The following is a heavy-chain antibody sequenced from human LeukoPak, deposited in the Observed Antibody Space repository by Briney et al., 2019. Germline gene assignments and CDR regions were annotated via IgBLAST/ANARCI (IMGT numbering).Heavy chain of an antibody. D-gene: IGHD6-6*01. CDR3: ARGGIAARPDWFDP. CDR2: IYHSGST. V-gene: IGHV4-38-2*01. J-gene: IGHJ5*02. Sequence: PSETLSLTCAVSGYSISSGYYWGWIRQPPGKGLEWIGSIYHSGSTNYNPSLKSRVTISVDTSKNQFSLKLSSVTAADTAVYYCARGGIAARPDWFDPWGQGTLVTVSS. CDR1: GYSISSGYY.